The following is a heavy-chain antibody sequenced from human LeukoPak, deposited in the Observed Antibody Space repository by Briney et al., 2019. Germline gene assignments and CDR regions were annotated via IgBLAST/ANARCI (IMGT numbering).Heavy chain of an antibody. J-gene: IGHJ4*02. Sequence: ASVKVSCKASGYTFTSYGISWVRQAPGQGLEWMGWISAYNGNTNYAQKLQGRVTMTTDTSTSTAYMELRSLRSDDTAVYYCARAGAYDSSGYYPVDYWGQGTLVTVSS. CDR1: GYTFTSYG. V-gene: IGHV1-18*01. CDR3: ARAGAYDSSGYYPVDY. D-gene: IGHD3-22*01. CDR2: ISAYNGNT.